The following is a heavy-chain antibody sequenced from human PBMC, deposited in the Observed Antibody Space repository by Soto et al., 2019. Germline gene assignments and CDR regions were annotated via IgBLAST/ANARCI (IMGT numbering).Heavy chain of an antibody. CDR2: IYSGGST. V-gene: IGHV3-66*01. CDR1: GFTVSSNY. CDR3: AREQVDFWSGYYPTYFDY. Sequence: EVQLVESGGGLVQPGGSLRLSCAASGFTVSSNYMSWVRQAPGKGLEWVSVIYSGGSTYYADSVKGRFTISRDNSKNTPYLQMNSLRAEDTAVYYCAREQVDFWSGYYPTYFDYWGQGTLVTVSS. D-gene: IGHD3-3*01. J-gene: IGHJ4*02.